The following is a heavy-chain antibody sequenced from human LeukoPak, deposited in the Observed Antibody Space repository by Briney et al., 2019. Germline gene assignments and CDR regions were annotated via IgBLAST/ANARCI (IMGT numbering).Heavy chain of an antibody. CDR1: GGSISSGDYY. J-gene: IGHJ5*02. V-gene: IGHV4-30-4*08. D-gene: IGHD3-10*01. CDR2: IYYNGST. Sequence: SQTLSLTCTVSGGSISSGDYYWSWIRQPPGKGLEWIGYIYYNGSTYYNPSLKSRVTISVDTSKNQFSLKLSSVTAADTAVYFCARTSLGGAWFDPWGQGTLVTVSS. CDR3: ARTSLGGAWFDP.